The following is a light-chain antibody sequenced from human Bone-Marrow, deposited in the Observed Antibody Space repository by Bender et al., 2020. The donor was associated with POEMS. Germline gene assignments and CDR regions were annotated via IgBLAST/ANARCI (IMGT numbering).Light chain of an antibody. CDR3: ETWDSKSGT. Sequence: QPVLTQSSSASASLGSSVKLTCTLSSRLSTYIIAWHQQQSGKAPRFLMKVEGSGSYKRGSGVPDRFSGSSSGADRYLTISNLQSEDEADYYCETWDSKSGTFGGGTKLTVL. CDR1: SRLSTYI. CDR2: VEGSGSY. J-gene: IGLJ2*01. V-gene: IGLV4-60*03.